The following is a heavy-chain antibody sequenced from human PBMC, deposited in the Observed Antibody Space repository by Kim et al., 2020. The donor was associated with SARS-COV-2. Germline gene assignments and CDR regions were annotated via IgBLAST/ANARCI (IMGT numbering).Heavy chain of an antibody. J-gene: IGHJ4*02. CDR2: IYYAGNT. Sequence: GGSLRLSCAASGFSVNRFYMTWVRQAPGKGLEWVSVIYYAGNTDYADSVRGRFTIFRDSSRNTLYLQMNSLRAEDTAVYFCARDHLDGYNIWGQGTLVTVSS. CDR1: GFSVNRFY. D-gene: IGHD5-12*01. V-gene: IGHV3-53*01. CDR3: ARDHLDGYNI.